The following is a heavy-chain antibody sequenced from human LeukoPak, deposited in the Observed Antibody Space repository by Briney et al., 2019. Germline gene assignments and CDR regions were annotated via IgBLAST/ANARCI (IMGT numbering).Heavy chain of an antibody. J-gene: IGHJ5*02. CDR1: GDSISNYY. CDR2: IHYSGST. V-gene: IGHV4-59*01. Sequence: PSETLSLTCTVSGDSISNYYWSWIRQPPGKGLEWIGYIHYSGSTNYNPSLKSRVTISVDTSKNQFSLRLSSVTAADTAVYYCARGTAVAGTWGQGTLVTVSS. CDR3: ARGTAVAGT. D-gene: IGHD6-19*01.